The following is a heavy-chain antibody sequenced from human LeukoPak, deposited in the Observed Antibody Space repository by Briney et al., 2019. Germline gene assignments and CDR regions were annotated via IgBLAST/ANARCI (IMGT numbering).Heavy chain of an antibody. CDR1: GFTFSSYW. V-gene: IGHV3-74*01. CDR2: VNSDGTST. J-gene: IGHJ4*02. D-gene: IGHD3-22*01. Sequence: PGGSLRLSCAASGFTFSSYWMFWVRQAPGKGLVWVSRVNSDGTSTNYADSVKGRFTVSRDNAKNTLYLQMNSLRAEDTAVYYCAKGGAYYYDLDYWGQGTLVTVSS. CDR3: AKGGAYYYDLDY.